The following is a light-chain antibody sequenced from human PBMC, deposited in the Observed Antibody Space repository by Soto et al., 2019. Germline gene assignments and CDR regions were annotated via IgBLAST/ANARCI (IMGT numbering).Light chain of an antibody. CDR2: TIS. CDR1: QDLTRW. CDR3: QQYNSYYT. Sequence: IRMAPSPSSVSACVGDRVTITFRASQDLTRWLAWFQQKPGRAPKLLISTISTLQSGVPARFSGSGSGTDFTLTISSLQPEDFATYYCQQYNSYYTLGQGTRLEIK. V-gene: IGKV1D-16*01. J-gene: IGKJ5*01.